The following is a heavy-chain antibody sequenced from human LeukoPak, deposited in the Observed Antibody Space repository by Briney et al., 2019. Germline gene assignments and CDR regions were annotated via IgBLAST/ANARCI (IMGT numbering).Heavy chain of an antibody. D-gene: IGHD3/OR15-3a*01. J-gene: IGHJ4*02. CDR2: INPHSVGT. CDR1: GYTFTGNY. Sequence: ASVKVSCKASGYTFTGNYIQWVRQAPGQGLEWMGWINPHSVGTNYAQNFQGRVTMTSDTSITTAYMELSGLTSDDTAIYYCARDVSWGLVVHWGQGTPVTLSP. CDR3: ARDVSWGLVVH. V-gene: IGHV1-2*02.